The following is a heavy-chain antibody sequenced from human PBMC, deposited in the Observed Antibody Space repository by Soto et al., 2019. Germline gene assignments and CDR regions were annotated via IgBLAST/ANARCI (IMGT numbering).Heavy chain of an antibody. CDR2: ISYDGSNK. Sequence: QVQLVESGGGVVQPGRSLRLSCAASGFTFSSYGMHWVRQAPGKGLEWVAVISYDGSNKYYAESVKGRFTISRDNSKNTLYLQMNSLRAEDTAVYYCAKPEYSSSGDYWGQGTLVTVSS. V-gene: IGHV3-30*18. CDR1: GFTFSSYG. CDR3: AKPEYSSSGDY. D-gene: IGHD6-13*01. J-gene: IGHJ4*02.